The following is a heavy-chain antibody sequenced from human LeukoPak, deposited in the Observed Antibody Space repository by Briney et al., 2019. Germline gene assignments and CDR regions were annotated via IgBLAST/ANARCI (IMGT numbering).Heavy chain of an antibody. V-gene: IGHV3-73*01. D-gene: IGHD3-3*01. CDR1: GFTFSGSA. J-gene: IGHJ6*03. Sequence: GGSLRLSCAASGFTFSGSAMHWVRQASGKGLEWVGRIRSKANSYATAYAASVKGRFTISRDDSKNTAYLQMNSLKTEDTATYYCARQDIILGVVTYFQYYLDVWGKGTTVTVSS. CDR2: IRSKANSYAT. CDR3: ARQDIILGVVTYFQYYLDV.